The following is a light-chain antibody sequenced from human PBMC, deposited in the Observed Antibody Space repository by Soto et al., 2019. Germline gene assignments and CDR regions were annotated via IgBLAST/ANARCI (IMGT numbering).Light chain of an antibody. V-gene: IGLV2-11*01. Sequence: ALTQPRSVSWSPGQSVTISCTGTSSDVGVYNYVSWYQQYPGKAPKIMIYDVSKRPSGVPDRFSGSKSDNTASLTISGLQAEDEADYYCCSYAGSYTFVFGIGTKVTVL. CDR1: SSDVGVYNY. CDR3: CSYAGSYTFV. CDR2: DVS. J-gene: IGLJ1*01.